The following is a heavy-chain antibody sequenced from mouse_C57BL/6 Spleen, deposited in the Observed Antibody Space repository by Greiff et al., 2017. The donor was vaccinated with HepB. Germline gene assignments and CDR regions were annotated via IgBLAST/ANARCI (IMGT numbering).Heavy chain of an antibody. Sequence: QVQLQQPGAELVRPGSSVKLSCKASGYTFTSYWMHWVKQRPIQGLEWIGNIDPSDSETHYNQKFKDKATLTVDKSSSTAYMQLSSLTSEDSAVYYCARGDGYYVHFDVWGTGTTVTVSS. CDR3: ARGDGYYVHFDV. J-gene: IGHJ1*03. V-gene: IGHV1-52*01. CDR1: GYTFTSYW. CDR2: IDPSDSET. D-gene: IGHD2-3*01.